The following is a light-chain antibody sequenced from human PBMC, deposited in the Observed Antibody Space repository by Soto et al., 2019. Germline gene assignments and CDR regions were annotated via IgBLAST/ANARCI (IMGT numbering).Light chain of an antibody. J-gene: IGKJ4*01. CDR1: QNISSY. Sequence: EIVMTPSPGTLSVSPGERATLSCRASQNISSYLIWYQQKPGQAPRLLIYDVSNRATGIPARFSGSGSGTEFTLTISSLEPEDFAVYYCQQRGTFGGGTKVDIK. CDR2: DVS. V-gene: IGKV3-11*01. CDR3: QQRGT.